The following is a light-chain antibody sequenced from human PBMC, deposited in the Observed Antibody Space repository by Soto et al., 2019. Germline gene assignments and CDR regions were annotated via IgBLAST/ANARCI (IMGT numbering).Light chain of an antibody. V-gene: IGLV4-69*01. Sequence: QLLLTQSPSASASLGASVKLTCTLSSGHSSYAIAWHQQQPEKGPRYLMKLNSDGSHSKGDGIPDRFSGSSSGAERYLIISSLQSEDEADYYCQTWGTGIHVFGTGTKLTVL. CDR3: QTWGTGIHV. J-gene: IGLJ1*01. CDR1: SGHSSYA. CDR2: LNSDGSH.